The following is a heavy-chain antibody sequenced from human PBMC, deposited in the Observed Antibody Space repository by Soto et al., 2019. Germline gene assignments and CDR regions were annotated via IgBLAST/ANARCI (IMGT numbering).Heavy chain of an antibody. CDR1: GGSISSGGYY. V-gene: IGHV4-31*03. J-gene: IGHJ4*02. CDR3: AIGLYSSSSYFDY. Sequence: SSETLSLTCTVSGGSISSGGYYWSWIRQHPGKGLEWIGYIYYSGSTYYNPSLKSRVTISVDTSKNQFSLKLSSVTAADTAVYYCAIGLYSSSSYFDYWGQGTLVTVSS. CDR2: IYYSGST. D-gene: IGHD6-6*01.